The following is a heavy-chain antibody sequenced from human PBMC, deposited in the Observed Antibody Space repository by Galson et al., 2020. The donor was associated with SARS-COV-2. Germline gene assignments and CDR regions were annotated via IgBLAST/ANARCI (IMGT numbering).Heavy chain of an antibody. J-gene: IGHJ3*02. CDR3: ARGMARVRIGIDI. D-gene: IGHD3-10*01. CDR2: ISYDGTNK. CDR1: GFSFGHHP. V-gene: IGHV3-30-3*01. Sequence: GESLKISCAASGFSFGHHPMHWVRQAPGQGLEWVAVISYDGTNKFYADSVKGRFTLSRDTSKNTVFLEMNSLRPEDTAMYYCARGMARVRIGIDIWGQGTMVTVSS.